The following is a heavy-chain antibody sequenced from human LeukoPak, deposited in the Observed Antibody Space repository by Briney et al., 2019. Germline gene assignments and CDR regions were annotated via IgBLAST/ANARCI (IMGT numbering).Heavy chain of an antibody. J-gene: IGHJ6*03. D-gene: IGHD3-10*01. CDR1: GGSISSSSYY. Sequence: SETLSLTCTVSGGSISSSSYYWGWIRQPPGKGLEWIGSIYYSGSTYYNPSLKSRVTISVDTSKNQFSLKLSSVTAADTAVYYCARGLVRGNYYYYMDVWGKGTTVTISS. CDR2: IYYSGST. CDR3: ARGLVRGNYYYYMDV. V-gene: IGHV4-39*07.